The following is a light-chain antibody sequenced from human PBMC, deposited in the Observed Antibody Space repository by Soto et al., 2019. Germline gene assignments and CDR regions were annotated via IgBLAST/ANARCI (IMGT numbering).Light chain of an antibody. V-gene: IGKV1-9*01. CDR2: AAS. CDR3: QQLYSSPLS. J-gene: IGKJ4*01. CDR1: QGISTY. Sequence: DIQLTQSPSFLSASAGDRVTITCRASQGISTYLAWYQQSPGKAPTLLIYAASTLQSGVPSRFSGSGSGTEFTLTISSLQPEDFATYFCQQLYSSPLSFGGGTKVDIK.